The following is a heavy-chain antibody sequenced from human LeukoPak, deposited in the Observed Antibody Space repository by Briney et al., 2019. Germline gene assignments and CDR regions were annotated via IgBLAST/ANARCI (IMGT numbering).Heavy chain of an antibody. CDR1: GYTFTSYG. D-gene: IGHD3-22*01. Sequence: ASVKVSCKASGYTFTSYGISWVRQAPGQGLEWMGWISAYNGNTNYAQKLQGRVTMTTDTSTSTAYMELRSLRSDDTAGYYCARGGGYYYDSSGYYPDYWGQGTLVTVSS. CDR2: ISAYNGNT. V-gene: IGHV1-18*01. J-gene: IGHJ4*02. CDR3: ARGGGYYYDSSGYYPDY.